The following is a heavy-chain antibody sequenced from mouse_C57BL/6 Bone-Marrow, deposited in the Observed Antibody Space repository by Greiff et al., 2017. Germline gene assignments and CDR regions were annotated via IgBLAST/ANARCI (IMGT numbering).Heavy chain of an antibody. CDR3: TVWDLLYYFDY. V-gene: IGHV6-3*01. CDR2: IRLKSDNYAS. J-gene: IGHJ2*01. CDR1: GFTFSNYW. Sequence: EVQRVESGGGLVQPGGSMTLSCVASGFTFSNYWMNWVRQSPEKGLEWVAQIRLKSDNYASHYADSVKGRFTISRNDSKSSVYLQMNNIRAEDTGNYYCTVWDLLYYFDYWGQGTTLTVSS. D-gene: IGHD2-10*01.